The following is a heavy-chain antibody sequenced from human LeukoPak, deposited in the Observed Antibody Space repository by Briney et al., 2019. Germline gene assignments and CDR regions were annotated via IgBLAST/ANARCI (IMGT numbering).Heavy chain of an antibody. CDR3: AKRQGPNSGSYDYFDP. V-gene: IGHV4-4*09. D-gene: IGHD1-26*01. Sequence: PSETLSLTCTVSGGSISSFYWTWIRQPPGQGLEWIAYIHSSGYTNYNPSLKSRVTISVDTSKNQFSLKVTSVIAADTAVYYCAKRQGPNSGSYDYFDPWGQGTLVTVSS. CDR1: GGSISSFY. J-gene: IGHJ5*02. CDR2: IHSSGYT.